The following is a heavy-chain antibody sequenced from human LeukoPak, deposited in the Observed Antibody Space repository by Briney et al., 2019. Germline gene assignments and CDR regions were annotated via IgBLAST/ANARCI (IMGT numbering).Heavy chain of an antibody. J-gene: IGHJ3*02. CDR3: ARYPPSSIWTAIPNDAFDI. Sequence: SETLSLTCAVSGGSISSGGYSWSWIRQPPGKGLEWIGYIYYSGSTYYNPSLKSRVTISVDTSKNQFSLKLSSVTAADTAVYYCARYPPSSIWTAIPNDAFDIWGQGTMVTVSS. V-gene: IGHV4-30-4*07. D-gene: IGHD2-21*02. CDR1: GGSISSGGYS. CDR2: IYYSGST.